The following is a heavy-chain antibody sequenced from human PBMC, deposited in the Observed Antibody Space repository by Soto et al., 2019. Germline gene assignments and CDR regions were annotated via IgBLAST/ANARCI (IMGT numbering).Heavy chain of an antibody. CDR3: ARGGNHVWGSSEF. CDR2: MRTDNGNT. Sequence: ASVKVSCKASGYTFTTYSINWVRQAPGQGLEWMGWMRTDNGNTNYAQKFKGRVTMTTDTSTSTAYLELRSLKSDDTAIYYCARGGNHVWGSSEFWGQGTLVTVSS. V-gene: IGHV1-18*01. D-gene: IGHD3-16*01. J-gene: IGHJ4*02. CDR1: GYTFTTYS.